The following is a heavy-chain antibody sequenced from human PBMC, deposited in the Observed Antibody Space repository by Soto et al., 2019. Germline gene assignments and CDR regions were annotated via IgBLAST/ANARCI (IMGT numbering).Heavy chain of an antibody. CDR1: GGSFSGYY. D-gene: IGHD2-15*01. CDR3: GGKVVVVAATRHAFDI. V-gene: IGHV4-34*01. Sequence: PSETLSLTCAFYGGSFSGYYWSWIRQPPGKGLEWIGEINHSGSTNYNPSLKSRVTISVDTSKNQFSLKLSSVTAADTAVYYCGGKVVVVAATRHAFDIWGQGTMVTVSS. J-gene: IGHJ3*02. CDR2: INHSGST.